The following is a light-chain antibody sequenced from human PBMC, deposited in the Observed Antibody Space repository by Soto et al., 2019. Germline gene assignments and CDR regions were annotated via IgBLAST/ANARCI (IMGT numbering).Light chain of an antibody. CDR3: SSYTSASRYV. CDR1: TRDVGKYDR. J-gene: IGLJ1*01. CDR2: EVT. V-gene: IGLV2-18*02. Sequence: QSVLTQPLSPSGPPGQSVTISCPGTTRDVGKYDRVSWYQQPPGTAPRLIMYEVTNRPSGVPARFSGSKSGNTASLTISGLQAEDEADYFCSSYTSASRYVFGAGTKVTVL.